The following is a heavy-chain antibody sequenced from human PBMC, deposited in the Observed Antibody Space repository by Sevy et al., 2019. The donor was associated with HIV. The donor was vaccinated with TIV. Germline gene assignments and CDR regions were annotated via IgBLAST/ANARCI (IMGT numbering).Heavy chain of an antibody. V-gene: IGHV3-21*01. CDR1: GFTFSSYS. D-gene: IGHD2-15*01. J-gene: IGHJ3*02. CDR3: ARGYCSGTSCSSGRAWVAFDI. Sequence: GGSLRLSCAVSGFTFSSYSMNWVRQAPGKGLEWVSSISSSSNYIFYADSVKGRFTISRDNAKDSLFLQMNRLRAEDTAIYYCARGYCSGTSCSSGRAWVAFDIWGQGTMVTVSS. CDR2: ISSSSNYI.